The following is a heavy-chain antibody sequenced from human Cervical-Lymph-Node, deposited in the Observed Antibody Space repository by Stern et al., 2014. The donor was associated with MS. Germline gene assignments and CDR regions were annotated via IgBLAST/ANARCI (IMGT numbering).Heavy chain of an antibody. Sequence: VQLEESGPGLVKPSPTLSLTCTVSGGSFTSGHYYWPWIRPHPGKGLEWIGYIYYNGNPFHNPSLKSRLTISIDTSKNQFSLKLTSVTAADTAVYYCARESWQRRQGSLDYWGQGILVTVSS. CDR2: IYYNGNP. V-gene: IGHV4-31*03. J-gene: IGHJ4*02. D-gene: IGHD1-1*01. CDR3: ARESWQRRQGSLDY. CDR1: GGSFTSGHYY.